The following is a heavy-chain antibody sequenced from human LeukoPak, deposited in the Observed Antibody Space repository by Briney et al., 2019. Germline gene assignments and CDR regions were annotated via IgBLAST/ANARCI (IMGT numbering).Heavy chain of an antibody. J-gene: IGHJ3*02. V-gene: IGHV3-66*01. CDR3: ARNLGTLATGGVALDI. CDR2: IYTGGST. D-gene: IGHD1-14*01. Sequence: GGSLRLSCAVSGFTFSDYYMSWVRQAPGKGLEWVSVIYTGGSTHYPDSVKGRFTISRDDSKNTVSLQMNSLRVEDTAMYYCARNLGTLATGGVALDIWGQGTMVTVAS. CDR1: GFTFSDYY.